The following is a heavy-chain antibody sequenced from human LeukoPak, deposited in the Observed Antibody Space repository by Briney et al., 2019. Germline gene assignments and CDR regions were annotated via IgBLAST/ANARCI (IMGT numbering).Heavy chain of an antibody. CDR2: IYPGDSDT. V-gene: IGHV5-51*01. J-gene: IGHJ6*02. D-gene: IGHD3-22*01. CDR1: GYSFTSYW. CDR3: ARGYYYDSSGYYFPHYGMDV. Sequence: GESLKISCKGSGYSFTSYWIGWVRQMPGKGLEWMGTIYPGDSDTRYSPSFQGQVTISADKSISTAYLQWSSLKASDTAMYYCARGYYYDSSGYYFPHYGMDVWGQGTPVTVSS.